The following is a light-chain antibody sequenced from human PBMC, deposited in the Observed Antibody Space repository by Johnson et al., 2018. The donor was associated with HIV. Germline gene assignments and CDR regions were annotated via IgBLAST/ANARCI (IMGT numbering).Light chain of an antibody. CDR3: VTLETSLSAGGV. Sequence: HSVLTQPPSVSAAPGQSVTISCSGSSSNIGNNYVSWYQHLPGTAPKLLIYENTKRPSGIPDRFSGSKSGTSATLGITGLQPGDEDYYYCVTLETSLSAGGVFGSGSQVTVL. J-gene: IGLJ1*01. CDR1: SSNIGNNY. V-gene: IGLV1-51*02. CDR2: ENT.